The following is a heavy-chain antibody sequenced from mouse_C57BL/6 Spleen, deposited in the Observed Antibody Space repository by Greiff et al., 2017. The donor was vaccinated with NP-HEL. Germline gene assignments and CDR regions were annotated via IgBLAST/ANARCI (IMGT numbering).Heavy chain of an antibody. J-gene: IGHJ2*01. D-gene: IGHD1-1*01. CDR3: AREGYYGSSYRDY. CDR1: GYSITSGYY. Sequence: EVQLQQSGPGLVKPSQSLSLTCSVTGYSITSGYYWNWIRQFPGNKLEWMGYISYDGSNNYNPSLKNRISITRDTSKNQFFLKLNSVTTEDTATYYCAREGYYGSSYRDYWGQGTTLTVSS. V-gene: IGHV3-6*01. CDR2: ISYDGSN.